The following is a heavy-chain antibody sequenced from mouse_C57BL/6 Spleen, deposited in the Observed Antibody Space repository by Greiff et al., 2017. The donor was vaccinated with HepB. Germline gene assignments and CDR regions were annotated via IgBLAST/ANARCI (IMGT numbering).Heavy chain of an antibody. Sequence: EVQLQQSGPELVKPGASVKISCKASGYTFTDYYMNWVKQSHGKSLEWIGDINPNNGGTSYNQKFKGKATLTVDKSSSTAYMELRSLTSEDSAVYYCARSTTVVADPFACWGQGTLVTVSA. D-gene: IGHD1-1*01. CDR2: INPNNGGT. V-gene: IGHV1-26*01. CDR3: ARSTTVVADPFAC. CDR1: GYTFTDYY. J-gene: IGHJ3*01.